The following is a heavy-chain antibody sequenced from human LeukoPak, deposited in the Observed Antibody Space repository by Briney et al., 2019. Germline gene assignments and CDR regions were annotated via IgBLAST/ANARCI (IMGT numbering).Heavy chain of an antibody. V-gene: IGHV3-43D*03. CDR2: ISWDGGST. Sequence: TGGSLRLSCAASGFTFDNYAMHWVRQAPGKGLEGVSLISWDGGSTYYADYVKGRFTIARDNSKNSLYMQMNSLRAEDTALYYCAKDSSSGSYYYYYYMDVWGKGTTVSVSS. CDR1: GFTFDNYA. J-gene: IGHJ6*03. CDR3: AKDSSSGSYYYYYYMDV. D-gene: IGHD3-10*01.